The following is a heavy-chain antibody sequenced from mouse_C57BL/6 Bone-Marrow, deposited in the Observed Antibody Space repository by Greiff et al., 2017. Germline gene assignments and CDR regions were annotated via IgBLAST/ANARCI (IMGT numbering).Heavy chain of an antibody. D-gene: IGHD2-4*01. V-gene: IGHV1-81*01. CDR3: AREARYEYERYFDV. J-gene: IGHJ1*03. CDR1: GYTFTSYG. Sequence: QVQLQQSGAELARPGASVKLSCKASGYTFTSYGISWVKQRTGQGLEWIGEIYPRSGNTYYNEKFKGKATLTADKSSSTAYMELRSLTSEDSAVYFWAREARYEYERYFDVWGTGTTVTVSS. CDR2: IYPRSGNT.